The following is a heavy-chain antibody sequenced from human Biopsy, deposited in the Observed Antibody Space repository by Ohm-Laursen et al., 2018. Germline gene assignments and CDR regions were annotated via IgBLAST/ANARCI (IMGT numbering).Heavy chain of an antibody. CDR3: SRFTTSSGWSRDV. CDR1: GFTLRDYA. J-gene: IGHJ4*02. CDR2: TRSKKYGGSI. V-gene: IGHV3-49*04. Sequence: SLRLSCTASGFTLRDYAVTWVRQGPGKGLEWVGLTRSKKYGGSIEYAASVKGRFSISRDDSTNIAYLQMDSLKIEDTAVYFCSRFTTSSGWSRDVWGKGTLVTVSS. D-gene: IGHD6-19*01.